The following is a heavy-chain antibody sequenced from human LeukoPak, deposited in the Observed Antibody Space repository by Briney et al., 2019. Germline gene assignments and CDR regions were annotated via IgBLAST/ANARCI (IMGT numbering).Heavy chain of an antibody. CDR3: ARRGYCSGGTCLTFDL. J-gene: IGHJ4*02. V-gene: IGHV4-59*08. Sequence: SETLSLTCTVSGASISSSYWSWIRQPPGKGLEWIGYIYYSGTTNYNPSLKSRLTISVDTSHNQFSLKLSSVTAADTAVYYCARRGYCSGGTCLTFDLWGQGTLVTVSS. CDR1: GASISSSY. D-gene: IGHD2-15*01. CDR2: IYYSGTT.